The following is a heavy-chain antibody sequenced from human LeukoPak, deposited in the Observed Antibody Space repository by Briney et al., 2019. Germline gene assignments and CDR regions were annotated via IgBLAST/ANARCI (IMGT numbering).Heavy chain of an antibody. CDR3: AREKGYSSSWYVGY. J-gene: IGHJ4*02. V-gene: IGHV4-61*02. Sequence: SETLSLTCTVSGGSISSGSHYWSWIRQPAGKGLEWIGRIYTSGSTNYNPSLKSRVTISVDTSKNQFSLKLSSVTAADTAVYYCAREKGYSSSWYVGYWGQGTLVTVSS. CDR2: IYTSGST. CDR1: GGSISSGSHY. D-gene: IGHD6-13*01.